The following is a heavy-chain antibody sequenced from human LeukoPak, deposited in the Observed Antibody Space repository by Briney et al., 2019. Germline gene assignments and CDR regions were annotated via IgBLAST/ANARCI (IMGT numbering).Heavy chain of an antibody. Sequence: PSETLSLTCAVYGGSFSGYYWSWIRQPPGDGLEWIGEINHSGSTNYNPSLKSRVTISVDTSKNQFSLKLSSVTAADTAVYYCARGLNSSGYLYYFDYWGQGTLVTVSS. CDR3: ARGLNSSGYLYYFDY. J-gene: IGHJ4*02. CDR1: GGSFSGYY. D-gene: IGHD3-22*01. CDR2: INHSGST. V-gene: IGHV4-34*01.